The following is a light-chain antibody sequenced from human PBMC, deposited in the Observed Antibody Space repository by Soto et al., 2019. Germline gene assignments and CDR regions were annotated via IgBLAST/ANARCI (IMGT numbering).Light chain of an antibody. CDR2: DAS. CDR1: QTVSNNY. V-gene: IGKV3-20*01. Sequence: DIVLTQSPGTLSLSPGERVTLSCMACQTVSNNYVAWYQQKPGQPPRLLIFDASNRANGVPARFGGSGSGTDFTLTINSLEPEDFAVYYCQQYGSSGTFGQGTKVDIK. J-gene: IGKJ1*01. CDR3: QQYGSSGT.